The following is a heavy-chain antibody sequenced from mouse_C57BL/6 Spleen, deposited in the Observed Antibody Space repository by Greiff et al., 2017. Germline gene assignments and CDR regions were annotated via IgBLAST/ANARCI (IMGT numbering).Heavy chain of an antibody. Sequence: QVQLQQPGAELVRPGTSVKLSCKASGYTFTSYWMHWVKQRPGQGLEWIGVIDPSDSYTNYNQKFKGKATLTVDTSSSTAYMQLSSLTSEDSAVYYWARRGVIYDGYFDYWGQGTTLTVSS. CDR2: IDPSDSYT. V-gene: IGHV1-59*01. D-gene: IGHD2-3*01. J-gene: IGHJ2*01. CDR1: GYTFTSYW. CDR3: ARRGVIYDGYFDY.